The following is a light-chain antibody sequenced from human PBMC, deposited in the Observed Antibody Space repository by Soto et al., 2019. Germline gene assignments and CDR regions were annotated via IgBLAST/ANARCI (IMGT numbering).Light chain of an antibody. CDR3: MQATQSSWT. CDR1: QSLVHNDGNTY. V-gene: IGKV2-24*01. Sequence: DIVMTQTPLSSPVTLGQAASISCRSSQSLVHNDGNTYLSWFQQRPGQPPRLLIYKVSDRFSGVPDIFSGSEAGTDFTLTISRVEADDVGVYYCMQATQSSWTFGQGTKVEI. CDR2: KVS. J-gene: IGKJ1*01.